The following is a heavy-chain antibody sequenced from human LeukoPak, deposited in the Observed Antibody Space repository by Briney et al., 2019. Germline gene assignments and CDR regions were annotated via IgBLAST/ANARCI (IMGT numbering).Heavy chain of an antibody. D-gene: IGHD3-22*01. Sequence: GGSLRLSCAASGFTFSSHSMNRVRQAPGKGLEWVSAISGSGGSTYYADSVKGRFTISRDNSKNTLYLQMNSLRAEDTAVYYCAKDRRPYYYDSTKPPPYDAFDIWGQGTMVTVSS. J-gene: IGHJ3*02. CDR1: GFTFSSHS. CDR3: AKDRRPYYYDSTKPPPYDAFDI. V-gene: IGHV3-23*01. CDR2: ISGSGGST.